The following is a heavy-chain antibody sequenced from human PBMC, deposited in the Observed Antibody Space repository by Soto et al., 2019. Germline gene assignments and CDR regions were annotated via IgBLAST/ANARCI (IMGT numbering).Heavy chain of an antibody. J-gene: IGHJ4*02. CDR2: ISGSGGIT. D-gene: IGHD3-22*01. V-gene: IGHV3-23*01. CDR1: GFTFSSYA. CDR3: AKAPMIVVVYFDY. Sequence: GGSLRLSCAASGFTFSSYAMSCVRQAPGKGLEWVSAISGSGGITYYADSVKGRFTISRDNPKNTLYLQMNSLRAEDTAVYYCAKAPMIVVVYFDYWGQGTLVTVSS.